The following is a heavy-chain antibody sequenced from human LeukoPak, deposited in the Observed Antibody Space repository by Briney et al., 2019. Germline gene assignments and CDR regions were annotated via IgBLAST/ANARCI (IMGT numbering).Heavy chain of an antibody. Sequence: GGSLRLSCAASGFTFSTYSMNWVRQAPGKGLEWVSYISSGSSTIYYADSVKGRFTISRDNTKNSLYLQMNSLRAEDTAVYYCARSVPSGYYFDYWGQGTLVTVSS. D-gene: IGHD3-10*01. J-gene: IGHJ4*02. CDR1: GFTFSTYS. V-gene: IGHV3-48*04. CDR2: ISSGSSTI. CDR3: ARSVPSGYYFDY.